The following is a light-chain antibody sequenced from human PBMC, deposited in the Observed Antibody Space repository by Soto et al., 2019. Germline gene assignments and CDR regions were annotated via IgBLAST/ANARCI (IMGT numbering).Light chain of an antibody. CDR3: QQYNNWPLYT. V-gene: IGKV3-15*01. Sequence: ELVMTQYQATLSVSPGERATLSCRASRSVSSNLAWYQQKPGQAPRLLMYGASTRATGIPARFSGSGSGTEFTLTISSLQSEDFAVYYCQQYNNWPLYTLGQGTRLEIK. J-gene: IGKJ5*01. CDR1: RSVSSN. CDR2: GAS.